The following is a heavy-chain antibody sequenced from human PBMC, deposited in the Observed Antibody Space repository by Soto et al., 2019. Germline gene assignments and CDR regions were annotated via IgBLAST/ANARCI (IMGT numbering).Heavy chain of an antibody. CDR3: VRDSGAKLSSS. CDR1: GGTFSSYR. J-gene: IGHJ4*02. Sequence: ASSVKVSCKASGGTFSSYRINWVRQAPGQGLEWVGGIVPIYRTADYAQKFQGRVTITADESARTSYMELSSLKSQDTAVYYCVRDSGAKLSSSWGQGTLVTVSS. V-gene: IGHV1-69*13. CDR2: IVPIYRTA. D-gene: IGHD6-13*01.